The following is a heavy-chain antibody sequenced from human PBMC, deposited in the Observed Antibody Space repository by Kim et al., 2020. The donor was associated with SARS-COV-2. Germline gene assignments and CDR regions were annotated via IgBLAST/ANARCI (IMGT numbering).Heavy chain of an antibody. Sequence: ASVKVSCKVSGYTLTELSMHWVRQAPGKGLEWMGGFDPEDGETIYAQKFQGRVTMTEDTSTDTAYMELSSLRYEDTAVYYCATAPAVAGNYSYYYGMEVWGQGTTVTVSS. CDR1: GYTLTELS. V-gene: IGHV1-24*01. CDR3: ATAPAVAGNYSYYYGMEV. D-gene: IGHD6-19*01. CDR2: FDPEDGET. J-gene: IGHJ6*02.